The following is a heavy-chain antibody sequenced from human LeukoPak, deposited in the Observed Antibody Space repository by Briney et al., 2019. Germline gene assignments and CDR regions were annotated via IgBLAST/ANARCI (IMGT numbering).Heavy chain of an antibody. Sequence: PGGSLRLSCAASGFTVSSNYMSWVRQAPGKGLEWVSVIYSGGSTYYADSVKGRFTISRDNSKNTLYLQMNSLRAEDTAVYYCARDGSYYDSSGYYDYWGQGTLVTVSS. J-gene: IGHJ4*02. CDR2: IYSGGST. CDR1: GFTVSSNY. CDR3: ARDGSYYDSSGYYDY. V-gene: IGHV3-53*01. D-gene: IGHD3-22*01.